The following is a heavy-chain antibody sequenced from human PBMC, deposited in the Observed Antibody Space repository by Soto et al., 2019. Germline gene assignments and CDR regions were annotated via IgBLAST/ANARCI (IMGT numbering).Heavy chain of an antibody. CDR2: IYYSGST. CDR3: ARGTIVVVPAAMWWFDP. J-gene: IGHJ5*02. D-gene: IGHD2-2*01. V-gene: IGHV4-30-4*01. CDR1: GGSISSGDFC. Sequence: PSETLSLTCTVSGGSISSGDFCWSWIRQPPGKGLEWIGYIYYSGSTYYNPSLTNRVTISVDTSKNQISMKLSTVTAADTSVYYFARGTIVVVPAAMWWFDPWGQGTLVTVSS.